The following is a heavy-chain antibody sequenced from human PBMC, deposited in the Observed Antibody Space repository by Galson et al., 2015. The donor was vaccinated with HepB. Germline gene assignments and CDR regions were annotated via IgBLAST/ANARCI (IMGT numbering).Heavy chain of an antibody. D-gene: IGHD1-20*01. CDR1: GFTFSSCA. CDR3: AKYRGDNWNGIDY. CDR2: ISASGGST. V-gene: IGHV3-23*01. J-gene: IGHJ4*02. Sequence: SLRLSCAASGFTFSSCALTWVRQAPGKGLDWVSTISASGGSTYYADSVRGRFTISRDNSKNMMYLQMNSLRAEDTAVYFCAKYRGDNWNGIDYWGQGTLVTVSS.